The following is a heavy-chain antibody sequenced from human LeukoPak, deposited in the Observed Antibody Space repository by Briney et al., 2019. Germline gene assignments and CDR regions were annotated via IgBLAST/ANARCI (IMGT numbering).Heavy chain of an antibody. Sequence: SETLSLTCTVSGGSISSSSYYWGWIRQPPGKGLEWIGSIYYSGSTYYNPSLKSRVTISVDTSKNQFSLKLSSVTAADTAVYYRATRIVGATDPDYWGQGTLVTVSS. J-gene: IGHJ4*02. CDR3: ATRIVGATDPDY. D-gene: IGHD1-26*01. CDR2: IYYSGST. V-gene: IGHV4-39*01. CDR1: GGSISSSSYY.